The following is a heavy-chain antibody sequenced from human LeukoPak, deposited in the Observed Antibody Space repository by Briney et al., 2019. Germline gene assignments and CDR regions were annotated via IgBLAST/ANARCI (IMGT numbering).Heavy chain of an antibody. CDR1: GFTFSGSD. D-gene: IGHD3-22*01. V-gene: IGHV3-73*01. CDR3: ASLDPTHYYDSSGYYRSRALYGMDV. Sequence: GGSLRLSCAASGFTFSGSDMHWVRQASGKGLEWVGRIRNKANSYATAYAASVKGRFTISRDDSKNTAYLQMNSLRAEDTAVYYCASLDPTHYYDSSGYYRSRALYGMDVWGQGTTVTVSS. J-gene: IGHJ6*02. CDR2: IRNKANSYAT.